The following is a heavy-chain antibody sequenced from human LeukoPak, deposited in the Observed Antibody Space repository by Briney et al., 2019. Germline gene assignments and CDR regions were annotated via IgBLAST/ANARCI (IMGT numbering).Heavy chain of an antibody. D-gene: IGHD1-26*01. CDR1: GFTFSSYG. Sequence: GGSLRLSCAASGFTFSSYGMHWVRQAPGKGLEWVAVISYDGSNKYYADSVRGRFTISRDNSKNTLYLQMNSLRAEDTAVYYCAKDQVSSIWGQGTLVTVSS. V-gene: IGHV3-30*18. CDR2: ISYDGSNK. CDR3: AKDQVSSI. J-gene: IGHJ4*02.